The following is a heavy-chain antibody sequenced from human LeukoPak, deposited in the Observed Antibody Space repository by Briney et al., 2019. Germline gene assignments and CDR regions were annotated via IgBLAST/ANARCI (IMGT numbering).Heavy chain of an antibody. V-gene: IGHV3-11*01. CDR3: ARDPGSGYEEHFDY. CDR2: ISSSGSTM. J-gene: IGHJ4*02. Sequence: PGGSLRLSCAASGFIFSDYYMSWIRQAPGKGLEWVSYISSSGSTMYYTDSVKGRFTISRDNDKDSLYLQMNSLRAEDTAVYYCARDPGSGYEEHFDYWGQGTLVTVSS. CDR1: GFIFSDYY. D-gene: IGHD5-12*01.